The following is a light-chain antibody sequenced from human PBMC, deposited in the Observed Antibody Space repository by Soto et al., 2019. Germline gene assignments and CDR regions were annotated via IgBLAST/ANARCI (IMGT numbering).Light chain of an antibody. CDR2: RAS. Sequence: EIVLTQSPGTLSLSPGERATLSCRASQNVLNNYLSWYQQKLGQAPRLLIYRASNRATGIPDRFSGSGSGTDFTLTISSLEPEDFAVYYCQQRSNWPLTFGGGTKVEIK. J-gene: IGKJ4*01. V-gene: IGKV3D-20*02. CDR1: QNVLNNY. CDR3: QQRSNWPLT.